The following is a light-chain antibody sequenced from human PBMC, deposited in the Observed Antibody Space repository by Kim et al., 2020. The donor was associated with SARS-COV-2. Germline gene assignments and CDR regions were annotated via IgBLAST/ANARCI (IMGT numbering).Light chain of an antibody. Sequence: QSALTQPASVSGSPGESITISCSGSSSDIGGYNYVSWYQQHPDKAPKIMIYDVTKRPPGVSDRFSGSKSANMASLTISGLQAEDEADYYCSSYTTSTAVVFGGGTKLTVL. V-gene: IGLV2-14*03. CDR1: SSDIGGYNY. J-gene: IGLJ2*01. CDR2: DVT. CDR3: SSYTTSTAVV.